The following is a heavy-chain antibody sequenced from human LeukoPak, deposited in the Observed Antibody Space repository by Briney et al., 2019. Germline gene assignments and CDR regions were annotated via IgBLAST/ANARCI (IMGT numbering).Heavy chain of an antibody. Sequence: GASVKVSCKASGGTFSSYAISWVRQAPGQGLEWMGRIIPIFGIANYAQKFQGRVTITADKSTSTAYMEPSSLRSEDTAVYCCARGGNCSSTSCQTYYYYGMDVWGQGTTVTVSS. CDR2: IIPIFGIA. V-gene: IGHV1-69*04. CDR1: GGTFSSYA. D-gene: IGHD2-2*01. CDR3: ARGGNCSSTSCQTYYYYGMDV. J-gene: IGHJ6*02.